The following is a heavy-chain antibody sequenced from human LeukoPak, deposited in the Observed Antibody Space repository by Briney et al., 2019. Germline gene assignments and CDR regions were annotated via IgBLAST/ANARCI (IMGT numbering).Heavy chain of an antibody. Sequence: SVKVSCKASGGTFSSYAISWVRQAPGQGLEWMGRIIPIFGIANYAQKFQGRVTITADKSTSTAYMELSSLRSEDTAVYYCASDGVGYYDSSGSSQFDYWGQGTLVTVSS. CDR3: ASDGVGYYDSSGSSQFDY. CDR1: GGTFSSYA. V-gene: IGHV1-69*04. J-gene: IGHJ4*02. CDR2: IIPIFGIA. D-gene: IGHD3-22*01.